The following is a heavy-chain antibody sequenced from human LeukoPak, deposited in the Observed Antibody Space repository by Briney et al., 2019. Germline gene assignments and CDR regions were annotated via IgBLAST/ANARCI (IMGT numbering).Heavy chain of an antibody. CDR2: ISGSGGST. V-gene: IGHV3-23*01. D-gene: IGHD6-19*01. CDR3: AKVMRGIAVAGTSDY. Sequence: GGSLRPSCAASGFTFSSYAMSWVRQAPGKGLEWVSAISGSGGSTYYADSVKGRFTISRGNSKNTLYLQMNSLRAEDTAVYYCAKVMRGIAVAGTSDYWGQGTLVTVSS. J-gene: IGHJ4*02. CDR1: GFTFSSYA.